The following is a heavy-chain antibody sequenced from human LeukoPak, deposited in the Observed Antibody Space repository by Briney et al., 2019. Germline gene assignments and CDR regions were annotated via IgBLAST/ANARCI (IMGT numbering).Heavy chain of an antibody. V-gene: IGHV4-59*01. CDR3: ARDALTVSSIWFDP. D-gene: IGHD4-11*01. J-gene: IGHJ5*02. CDR2: IYYSGST. CDR1: GGSISSYY. Sequence: SETLSLTCTVSGGSISSYYWSWIRQPPGKGLEWIGYIYYSGSTNYNPSLKSRVTISVDTSKNQFSLKLSSVTAADTAVYYCARDALTVSSIWFDPWGQGTLVTVSS.